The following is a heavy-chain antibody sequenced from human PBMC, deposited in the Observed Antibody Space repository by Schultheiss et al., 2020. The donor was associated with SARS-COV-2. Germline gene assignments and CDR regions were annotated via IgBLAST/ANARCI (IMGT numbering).Heavy chain of an antibody. CDR3: ARSGYYHGLAMDV. D-gene: IGHD3-22*01. J-gene: IGHJ6*02. V-gene: IGHV4-31*03. Sequence: LRLSCTVSGDSIDSGGYYWSWIRQLPGKGLEWIGYVFYSGSTYYKSSLKSRATISIDTSNNHFSLKLNSVTAAYTAVYFCARSGYYHGLAMDVWGQGRTVTVSS. CDR2: VFYSGST. CDR1: GDSIDSGGYY.